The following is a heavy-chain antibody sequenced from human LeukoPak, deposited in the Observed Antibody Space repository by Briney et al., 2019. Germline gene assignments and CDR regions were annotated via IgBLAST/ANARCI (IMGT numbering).Heavy chain of an antibody. CDR2: IIPILGIA. CDR3: ARVPAVDIVVVPAALFDP. Sequence: SVKVSCKASGGTFSSYAISWVRQAPGQGLEWMGRIIPILGIANYAQKFQGRVTITADKSTSTAYMELSSLRSEDTAVYYCARVPAVDIVVVPAALFDPWGPGNPGHRLL. CDR1: GGTFSSYA. J-gene: IGHJ5*02. V-gene: IGHV1-69*04. D-gene: IGHD2-2*01.